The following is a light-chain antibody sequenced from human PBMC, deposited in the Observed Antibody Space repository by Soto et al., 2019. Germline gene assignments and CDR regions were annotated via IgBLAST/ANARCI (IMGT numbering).Light chain of an antibody. Sequence: QSALTQPASVSASPGQSITISCAGTNNDVGGYNYVSWYQQHPGKAPKLMIYAVTNRPSGVSYRFSGSKSGNKASLTISGRQTEDEADYYCSSYSTTTSLAVFGGGTKLTVL. CDR1: NNDVGGYNY. CDR3: SSYSTTTSLAV. V-gene: IGLV2-14*01. CDR2: AVT. J-gene: IGLJ3*02.